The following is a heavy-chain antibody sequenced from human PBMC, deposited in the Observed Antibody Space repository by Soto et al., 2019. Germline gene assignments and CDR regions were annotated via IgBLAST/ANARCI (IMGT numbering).Heavy chain of an antibody. D-gene: IGHD2-15*01. V-gene: IGHV4-39*01. CDR2: IYWSGST. Sequence: SETLSLTCIVSDGSVSSSSYYWGWVRQPPGKGLDWIGNIYWSGSTYYNPSLKSRVSLSIDPSNNQFSLKLTSVTAADTAVYYCARLDCSAGTCYLDYWGQGTLVTVSS. CDR1: DGSVSSSSYY. J-gene: IGHJ4*02. CDR3: ARLDCSAGTCYLDY.